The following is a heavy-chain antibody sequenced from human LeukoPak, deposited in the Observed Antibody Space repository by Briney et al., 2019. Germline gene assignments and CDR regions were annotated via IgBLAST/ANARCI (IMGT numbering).Heavy chain of an antibody. Sequence: GASVTVSCKASGGTFSSYAISWVRQAPGQGLEWMGGIIPIFGTANYAQKFQGRVTITADESTSTAYMELSSQRSEDTAVYYCARVRAHGSPFMYQLSKSDGYGSYYYYGMDVWGQGTTVTVSS. CDR1: GGTFSSYA. J-gene: IGHJ6*02. V-gene: IGHV1-69*13. CDR3: ARVRAHGSPFMYQLSKSDGYGSYYYYGMDV. CDR2: IIPIFGTA. D-gene: IGHD5-18*01.